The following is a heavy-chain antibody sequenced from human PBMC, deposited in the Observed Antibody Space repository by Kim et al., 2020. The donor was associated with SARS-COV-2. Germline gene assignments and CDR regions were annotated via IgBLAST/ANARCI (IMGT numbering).Heavy chain of an antibody. CDR1: GFTFSSYG. CDR3: ARDLVRSVVAATLHNYYYGRDV. V-gene: IGHV3-33*01. Sequence: GGSLRLSCAASGFTFSSYGMHWVRQAPGKGLEWVAVIWYDGSNKYYADSVKGRFTISRDNSKNTLYLQMNSLRAEDTAVYYCARDLVRSVVAATLHNYYYGRDVLGQGTTVTVSS. J-gene: IGHJ6*02. CDR2: IWYDGSNK. D-gene: IGHD2-15*01.